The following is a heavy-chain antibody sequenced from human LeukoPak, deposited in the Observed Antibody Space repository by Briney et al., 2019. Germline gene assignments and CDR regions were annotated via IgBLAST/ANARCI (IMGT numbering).Heavy chain of an antibody. Sequence: PSETLSLTCTVSGGSISSYYWSWIRQPPGKGLEWIGYIYYSGSTNYNPSLKSRVTISVDTSKNQFSLKLSSVTAADTAVYYCASTTIFGVVINNAFDIWGQGTMVTVSS. V-gene: IGHV4-59*01. CDR2: IYYSGST. CDR1: GGSISSYY. CDR3: ASTTIFGVVINNAFDI. D-gene: IGHD3-3*01. J-gene: IGHJ3*02.